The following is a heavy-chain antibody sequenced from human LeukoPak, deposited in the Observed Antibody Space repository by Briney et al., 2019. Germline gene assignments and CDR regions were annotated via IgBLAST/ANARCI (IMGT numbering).Heavy chain of an antibody. CDR2: INPNSGGT. Sequence: ASLTLSCTASGYTFSNYYMHWVRLAPGQGLEWMGWINPNSGGTNYAQNFQGRVTMTRDTSNNTAYMQLSRLRSDAPALYYCARDIGTVTSVAFDVWGQGTMVTVSS. D-gene: IGHD4-17*01. CDR1: GYTFSNYY. J-gene: IGHJ3*01. CDR3: ARDIGTVTSVAFDV. V-gene: IGHV1-2*02.